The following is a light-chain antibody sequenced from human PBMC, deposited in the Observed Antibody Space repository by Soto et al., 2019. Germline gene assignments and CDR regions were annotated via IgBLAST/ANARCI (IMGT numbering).Light chain of an antibody. CDR2: EVN. V-gene: IGLV2-14*01. CDR1: SNDIGIYNY. CDR3: SSYTSTSTV. J-gene: IGLJ2*01. Sequence: QSVLTQPASVSGSPGQSISISCTGTSNDIGIYNYVSWYQQYPGKAPKLMIYEVNNRLSGVSNRFSGSKSGNTASLTISGLQAEDEAYYYCSSYTSTSTVFSGGTNLTVL.